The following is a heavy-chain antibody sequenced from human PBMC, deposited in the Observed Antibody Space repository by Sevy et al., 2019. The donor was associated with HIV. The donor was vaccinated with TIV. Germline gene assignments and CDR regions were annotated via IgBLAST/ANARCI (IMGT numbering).Heavy chain of an antibody. D-gene: IGHD3-9*01. V-gene: IGHV3-11*01. CDR2: ISSSGSTI. CDR3: ARDRKYYDILTGYYTTSEVDY. CDR1: GFTFSDYY. J-gene: IGHJ4*02. Sequence: GGSLRLSCAASGFTFSDYYMSWIRQAPGKGLEWVSYISSSGSTIYYADSVKGRFTISRDNAKNSLYLQMNSLRAEDTAVYYCARDRKYYDILTGYYTTSEVDYWGQGTLVTVSS.